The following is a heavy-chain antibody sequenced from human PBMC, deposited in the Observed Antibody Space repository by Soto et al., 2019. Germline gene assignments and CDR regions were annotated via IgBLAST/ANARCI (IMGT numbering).Heavy chain of an antibody. V-gene: IGHV3-21*01. J-gene: IGHJ3*02. Sequence: GGSLRLSCAASGFTFSSYSMNWVRQAPGKGLEWVSSISSSSSYIYYADSVKGRFTISRDNAKNSLYLQMNSLRAEDTAVYYCAIIVVVVAATPGGAFDIWGQGTMVTVSS. CDR2: ISSSSSYI. CDR1: GFTFSSYS. D-gene: IGHD2-15*01. CDR3: AIIVVVVAATPGGAFDI.